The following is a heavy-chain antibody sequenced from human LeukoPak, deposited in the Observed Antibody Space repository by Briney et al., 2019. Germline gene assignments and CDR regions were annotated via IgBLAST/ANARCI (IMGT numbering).Heavy chain of an antibody. V-gene: IGHV4-59*08. CDR2: IYHSGST. CDR1: GASITKYN. Sequence: PSETLSLTCTVSGASITKYNWGWIRQPPGKGLEWIGYIYHSGSTNYNPSLKSRVTISADTSKNQFSLKLSSVTAADTAVYFCARHGASGSYLYYFDYWGQGTLVTVSS. D-gene: IGHD1-26*01. J-gene: IGHJ4*02. CDR3: ARHGASGSYLYYFDY.